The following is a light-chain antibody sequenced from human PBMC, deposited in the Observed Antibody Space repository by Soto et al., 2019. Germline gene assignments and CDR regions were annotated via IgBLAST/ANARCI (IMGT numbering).Light chain of an antibody. Sequence: DIQMTQSPSTLSASVGDRVTITCRASQSVNTWLAWYQQKPGKAPRLLIYDASNLQGGVPSRFSGSGSGTEFTLTISSLQPDDFATYYCQQYNTYSWTFGQGTKLEAK. V-gene: IGKV1-5*01. CDR3: QQYNTYSWT. CDR2: DAS. CDR1: QSVNTW. J-gene: IGKJ1*01.